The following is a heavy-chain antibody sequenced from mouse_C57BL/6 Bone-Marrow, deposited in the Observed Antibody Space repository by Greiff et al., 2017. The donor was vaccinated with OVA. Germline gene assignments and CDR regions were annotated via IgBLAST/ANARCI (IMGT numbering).Heavy chain of an antibody. V-gene: IGHV1-18*01. CDR2: INPNNGGT. D-gene: IGHD2-4*01. CDR1: GYTFTDYN. J-gene: IGHJ4*01. Sequence: EVQRVESGPELVKPGASVKIPCKASGYTFTDYNMDWVKQSHGKSLEWIGDINPNNGGTIYNQKFKGKATLTVDKSSSTAYMELRSLTSEDTAVYYCARSGGLRQAMDYWGQGTSVTVSS. CDR3: ARSGGLRQAMDY.